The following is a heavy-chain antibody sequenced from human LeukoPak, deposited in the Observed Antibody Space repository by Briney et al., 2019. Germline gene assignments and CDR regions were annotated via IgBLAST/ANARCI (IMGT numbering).Heavy chain of an antibody. D-gene: IGHD4-23*01. CDR2: IYYSGSA. Sequence: SQTLSLTCTVSGGSISSGDYYWSWIRQPPGKALEWIGYIYYSGSAYYNPSLQSRVTISVDTSKNQFSLKLSSVTAADTAVYYCARTSQYSGGNRLFDYWGQGTLVTVSA. CDR1: GGSISSGDYY. V-gene: IGHV4-30-4*01. J-gene: IGHJ4*02. CDR3: ARTSQYSGGNRLFDY.